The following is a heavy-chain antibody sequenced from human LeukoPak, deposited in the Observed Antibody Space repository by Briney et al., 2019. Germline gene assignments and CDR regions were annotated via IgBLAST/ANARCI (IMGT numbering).Heavy chain of an antibody. CDR1: GYTLTELS. CDR2: FDPEDGEA. Sequence: GASVKVSCKVSGYTLTELSMHWVRQAPGKGLEWMGGFDPEDGEAIYAQKFQGRVTMTEDTSTDTAYMELSSLSSEDTAVYYCATGPAMDNYYYYYMDVWGKGTTVTISS. J-gene: IGHJ6*03. V-gene: IGHV1-24*01. D-gene: IGHD5-18*01. CDR3: ATGPAMDNYYYYYMDV.